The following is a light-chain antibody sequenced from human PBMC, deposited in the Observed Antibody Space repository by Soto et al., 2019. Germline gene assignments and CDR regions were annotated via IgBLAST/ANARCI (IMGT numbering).Light chain of an antibody. CDR3: RAYAGSNTLV. J-gene: IGLJ1*01. V-gene: IGLV2-8*01. CDR1: SSDVGDNY. Sequence: QSALAQPPSASGSPGQSVTISCTGTSSDVGDNYVSWYQQHLGKAPKLIIYEVTLRPSGVPDRFSGSKSGNTASLTVSGLTADDEADYYCRAYAGSNTLVFGTGTKLTVL. CDR2: EVT.